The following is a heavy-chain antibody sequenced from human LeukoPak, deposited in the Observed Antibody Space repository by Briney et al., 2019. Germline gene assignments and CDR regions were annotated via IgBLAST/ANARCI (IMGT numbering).Heavy chain of an antibody. CDR2: TYYSGTT. CDR1: GGSINDYY. V-gene: IGHV4-59*01. Sequence: SETLSLTCTVSGGSINDYYWTWIRQPPGKGLEWIGNTYYSGTTNYNPFLKSRVTISVDTSKNQFSLKLSSVTAADTAVYYCARGVYIAAAQYGYWGQGTLVTVSS. CDR3: ARGVYIAAAQYGY. D-gene: IGHD6-13*01. J-gene: IGHJ4*02.